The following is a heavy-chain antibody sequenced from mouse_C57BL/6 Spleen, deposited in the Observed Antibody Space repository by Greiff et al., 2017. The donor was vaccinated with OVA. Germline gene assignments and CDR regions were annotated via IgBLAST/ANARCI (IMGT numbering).Heavy chain of an antibody. D-gene: IGHD2-2*01. CDR3: ATYGYPWFAY. CDR2: IDPSDSYT. Sequence: VQLQQPGAELVMPGASVKLSCKASGYTFTSYWMHWVKQRPGQGLEWIGEIDPSDSYTNYNQKFKGKSTLTVDKSSSTAYMQRSSLTSEDSAVYYCATYGYPWFAYWGQGTLVTVSA. CDR1: GYTFTSYW. J-gene: IGHJ3*01. V-gene: IGHV1-69*01.